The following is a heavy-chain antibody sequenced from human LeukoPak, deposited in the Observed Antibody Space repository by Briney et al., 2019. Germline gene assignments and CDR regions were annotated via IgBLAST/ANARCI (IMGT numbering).Heavy chain of an antibody. Sequence: GDSLKISCKSSGYSFTNYWIGWVRQMPGKGLEWMGVIYPGDSDTRYSPSFPGQVTISAAKSISTAYVQWSSLKASDTAMYYCARRGSSGYYYIFDYWGQGALVTVSS. CDR3: ARRGSSGYYYIFDY. D-gene: IGHD3-22*01. CDR1: GYSFTNYW. J-gene: IGHJ4*02. CDR2: IYPGDSDT. V-gene: IGHV5-51*01.